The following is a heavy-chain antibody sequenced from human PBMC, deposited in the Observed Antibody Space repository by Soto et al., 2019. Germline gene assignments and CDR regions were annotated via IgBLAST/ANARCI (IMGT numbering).Heavy chain of an antibody. CDR1: GGTFSNFA. CDR2: IMPMFGAA. CDR3: ARGSIAAASCFDY. V-gene: IGHV1-69*01. D-gene: IGHD6-6*01. J-gene: IGHJ4*02. Sequence: QVQLVQSGAEVKKPGSSVKVSCKASGGTFSNFAISWVRQAPGQGLEWMGSIMPMFGAANYAQKFQGTVTITADESTTTVYMELNNLRSEDTAVSFCARGSIAAASCFDYWGQGTLITVSS.